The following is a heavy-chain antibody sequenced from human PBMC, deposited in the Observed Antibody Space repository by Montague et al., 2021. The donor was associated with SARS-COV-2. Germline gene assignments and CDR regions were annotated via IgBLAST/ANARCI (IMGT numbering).Heavy chain of an antibody. CDR3: SRVPRNYESWCGFYGAFDI. V-gene: IGHV4-59*01. J-gene: IGHJ3*02. D-gene: IGHD3-3*01. CDR1: GGSISSYY. CDR2: IYYSGST. Sequence: SETLSLTCTVSGGSISSYYCSWIRQPPGQGLERIGYIYYSGSTNYIPSLKRRVTISIDTSNNQFPLNLNSVTAADTAAYYCSRVPRNYESWCGFYGAFDIWGQGTMVTVSS.